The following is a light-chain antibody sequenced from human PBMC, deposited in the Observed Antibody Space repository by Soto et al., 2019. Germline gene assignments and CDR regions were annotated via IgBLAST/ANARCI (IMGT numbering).Light chain of an antibody. J-gene: IGLJ1*01. CDR3: SSYTSSTTLV. CDR2: EVT. Sequence: QSALTQPASVSGSPGQSITISCTGTSSDIGAYNYVSWYQQYPGKTPKLVIYEVTDRPSGVSSRFSGSKSGSTASLTISGLQTEDEADYYCSSYTSSTTLVFGTGTKVTVL. CDR1: SSDIGAYNY. V-gene: IGLV2-14*01.